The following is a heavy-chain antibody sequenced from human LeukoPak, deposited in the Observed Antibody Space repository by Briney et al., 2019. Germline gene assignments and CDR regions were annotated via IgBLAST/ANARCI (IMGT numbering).Heavy chain of an antibody. CDR3: ATILTGYPN. V-gene: IGHV3-74*01. D-gene: IGHD3-9*01. CDR1: GFTFSNSW. J-gene: IGHJ4*02. CDR2: TSSDGSST. Sequence: GGSLRLSCVASGFTFSNSWIQWVRQVPGKGLVWVSRTSSDGSSTSFADAVKGRFSISRDNAKNTLYLQMSSLRVEDTAVYYCATILTGYPNWGQGTLVTVSS.